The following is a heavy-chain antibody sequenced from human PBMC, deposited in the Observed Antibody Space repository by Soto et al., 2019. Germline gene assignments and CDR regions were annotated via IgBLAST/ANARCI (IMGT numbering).Heavy chain of an antibody. V-gene: IGHV1-18*01. CDR3: ARGNIGLNGAIFHMDV. J-gene: IGHJ6*03. D-gene: IGHD2-21*01. Sequence: ASVKVSCKASGYTFTSYGISWVRQAPGQGLERMGWISAYNGNTNYAQKLQGRVTMTTDTSTSTAYMELRSLRSDDTAVYYCARGNIGLNGAIFHMDVWGKGTTVTVSS. CDR1: GYTFTSYG. CDR2: ISAYNGNT.